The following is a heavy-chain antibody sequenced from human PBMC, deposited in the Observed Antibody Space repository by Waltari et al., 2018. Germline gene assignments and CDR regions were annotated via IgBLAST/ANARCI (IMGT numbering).Heavy chain of an antibody. D-gene: IGHD2-15*01. CDR1: GYSLTESA. J-gene: IGHJ5*02. Sequence: QVQLVQSGAEVKKPGASVKVSCRVSGYSLTESALHWVRHVPGKGLEWLGGFDPEYGEAVYAQEFQGRVTMTEDTSKDTAYMELSSLTYEDTAVYYCTRDRVGYCSGGTCYSRWFDPWGQGTLVTVSS. CDR2: FDPEYGEA. V-gene: IGHV1-24*01. CDR3: TRDRVGYCSGGTCYSRWFDP.